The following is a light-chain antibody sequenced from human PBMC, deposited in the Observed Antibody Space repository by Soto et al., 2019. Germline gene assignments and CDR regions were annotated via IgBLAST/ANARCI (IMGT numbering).Light chain of an antibody. CDR1: QSVLYSSNNKNY. V-gene: IGKV4-1*01. Sequence: DIVMTQSPDSLAMSLGERATFNCKSSQSVLYSSNNKNYLAWYQQKPGQPPKLLIYWASTRQSGVPDRFSGSGSGTDFTLTLTSLHAEDVAVYYCQRYYSTPYTFGQGTKLEI. CDR2: WAS. J-gene: IGKJ2*01. CDR3: QRYYSTPYT.